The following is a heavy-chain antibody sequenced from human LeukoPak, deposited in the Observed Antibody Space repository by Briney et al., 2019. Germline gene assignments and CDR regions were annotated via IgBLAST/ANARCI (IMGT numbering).Heavy chain of an antibody. D-gene: IGHD3-22*01. CDR3: AKDLSSAITSALVLDV. Sequence: GRSLRLSRAASGFTFDDYAMHWVRQAPGKGLEWVSGISWNSGSIGYADSVKGRFTISRDNAKNSLYLQMNSLRAEDMALYYCAKDLSSAITSALVLDVWGQGTTVTVS. CDR1: GFTFDDYA. CDR2: ISWNSGSI. J-gene: IGHJ6*02. V-gene: IGHV3-9*03.